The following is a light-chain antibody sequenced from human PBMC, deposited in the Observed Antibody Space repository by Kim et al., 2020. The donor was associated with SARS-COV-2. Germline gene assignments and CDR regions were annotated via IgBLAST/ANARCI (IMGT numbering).Light chain of an antibody. Sequence: SPGERATLSCRASQSVSSNYLAWYQQKPGQAPRLLIYGASSRAAGIPDRFSGSGSGTDFTLTISRLEPEDFAVYYCQQYGTSPLTFGGVTKVEIK. V-gene: IGKV3-20*01. CDR2: GAS. CDR1: QSVSSNY. CDR3: QQYGTSPLT. J-gene: IGKJ4*01.